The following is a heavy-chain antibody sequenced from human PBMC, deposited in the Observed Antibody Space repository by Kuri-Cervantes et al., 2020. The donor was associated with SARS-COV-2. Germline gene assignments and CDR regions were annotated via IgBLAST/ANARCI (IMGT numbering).Heavy chain of an antibody. CDR1: GDSFGSYY. D-gene: IGHD2-15*01. CDR2: INHSGSN. Sequence: SGTLSLTCTVSGDSFGSYYWSWIRQPPGKGLEWIGDINHSGSNNYNPSPKSRVTISVATSKNQFSLKLSSVTAADTAVYYSARAPDGYCSGGSCYSGYFQHWGQGTLVTVSS. V-gene: IGHV4-34*01. J-gene: IGHJ1*01. CDR3: ARAPDGYCSGGSCYSGYFQH.